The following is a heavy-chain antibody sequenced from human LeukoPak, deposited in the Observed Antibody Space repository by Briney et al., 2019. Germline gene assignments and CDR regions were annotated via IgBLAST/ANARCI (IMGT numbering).Heavy chain of an antibody. Sequence: SETLSLTCTVSGGSISSYYWSWIRQPAGKGLEWIGRIYTSGSTNYNPFLKSRVTISVDKSKNQFSLKLSSVTAADTAVYYCARDLTSSLLGNYSDCWGQGTLVTVSS. CDR3: ARDLTSSLLGNYSDC. D-gene: IGHD2-2*01. CDR1: GGSISSYY. CDR2: IYTSGST. J-gene: IGHJ4*02. V-gene: IGHV4-4*07.